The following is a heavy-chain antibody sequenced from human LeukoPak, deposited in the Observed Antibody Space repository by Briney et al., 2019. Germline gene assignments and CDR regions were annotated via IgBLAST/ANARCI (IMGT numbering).Heavy chain of an antibody. Sequence: PSETLSLTCTVSGGSISGYYLTWLRKAPGKRLEWIGYIFSVGNTDSNPSLKSRVTISVDTSKSQLSLKLNSVTAADTAVYYCARGDSSGYYYGWFDPWGQGTLVTVSS. V-gene: IGHV4-59*01. CDR1: GGSISGYY. CDR3: ARGDSSGYYYGWFDP. CDR2: IFSVGNT. J-gene: IGHJ5*02. D-gene: IGHD3-22*01.